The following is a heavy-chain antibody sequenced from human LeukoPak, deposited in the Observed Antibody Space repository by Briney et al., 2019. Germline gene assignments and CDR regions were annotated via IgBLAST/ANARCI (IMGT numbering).Heavy chain of an antibody. V-gene: IGHV5-51*01. CDR1: GYSFTSYW. CDR2: IYPGDSDT. D-gene: IGHD3-22*01. J-gene: IGHJ3*02. Sequence: GESLKISCKGSGYSFTSYWIGWVRQMPGKGLEWMGIIYPGDSDTRYSPSFQGQVTISADKSISTAYLQWSSLKASDTAMYYCARHSVPDYYDSSGYYGGKGAFDIWGQGTMVTVSS. CDR3: ARHSVPDYYDSSGYYGGKGAFDI.